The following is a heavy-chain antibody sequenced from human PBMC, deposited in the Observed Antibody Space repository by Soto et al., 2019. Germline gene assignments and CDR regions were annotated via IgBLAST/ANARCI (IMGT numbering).Heavy chain of an antibody. J-gene: IGHJ4*02. CDR3: AKDTTGDVEMATIPDY. D-gene: IGHD5-12*01. CDR2: ISGSGGST. Sequence: GGSLRLSCAASGFTFSSYAMSWVRQAPGKGLEWVSAISGSGGSTYYADSVKGRFTISRDNSKNTLYLQMNSLRAEDTAVYYCAKDTTGDVEMATIPDYWGQGTLAPVSS. CDR1: GFTFSSYA. V-gene: IGHV3-23*01.